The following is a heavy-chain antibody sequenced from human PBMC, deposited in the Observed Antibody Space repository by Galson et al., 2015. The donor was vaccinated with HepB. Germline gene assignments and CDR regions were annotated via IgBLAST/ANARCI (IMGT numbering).Heavy chain of an antibody. Sequence: SVKVSCKASNYTFSNYGISRVRQAPGQGLEWMGWIRAYNGNTKYAQKLQGRVTMTTDTSTSTAYMDLRSLRSDDTAVYYCARVDYGDKFLDYWSQGTLVTVSS. CDR1: NYTFSNYG. J-gene: IGHJ4*02. CDR3: ARVDYGDKFLDY. CDR2: IRAYNGNT. V-gene: IGHV1-18*01. D-gene: IGHD4-23*01.